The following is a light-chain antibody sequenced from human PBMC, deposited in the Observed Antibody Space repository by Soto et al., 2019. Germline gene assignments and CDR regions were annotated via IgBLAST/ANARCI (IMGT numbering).Light chain of an antibody. Sequence: DIQMTQSPSSLSASVGDRVTITCRASQSISSYLNWYQQKPGKAPKLLIYAASSLQSGVPSRFSGSGSGTDFTLTISSLQPEAFATYYCQQSYSTPLTFXPGTKADI. CDR1: QSISSY. V-gene: IGKV1-39*01. CDR2: AAS. J-gene: IGKJ3*01. CDR3: QQSYSTPLT.